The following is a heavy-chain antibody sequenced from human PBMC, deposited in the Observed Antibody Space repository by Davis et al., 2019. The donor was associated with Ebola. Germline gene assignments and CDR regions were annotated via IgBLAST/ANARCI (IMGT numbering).Heavy chain of an antibody. CDR3: ARPYSGSGSYAY. J-gene: IGHJ4*02. CDR2: ISAYNGNT. V-gene: IGHV1-18*01. CDR1: GYTFSSYG. Sequence: AVSVKVSCKASGYTFSSYGISWVRQAPGQGLEWMGWISAYNGNTNYAQKLQGRVTMTTDTSTSTAYMELRSLRSDDTAVYYCARPYSGSGSYAYWGQGTLVTVSS. D-gene: IGHD3-10*01.